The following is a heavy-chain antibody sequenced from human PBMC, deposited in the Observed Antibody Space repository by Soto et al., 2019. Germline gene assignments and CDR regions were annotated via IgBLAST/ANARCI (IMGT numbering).Heavy chain of an antibody. Sequence: GGSLRLSCAASGFTLRTYTMNWVRQAPGKGLEWVSSISISSSDRYYADSVRGRFTISRDNAENTLYLQMDSLRAEDTAVYYCAKGYCSGPSCYRGYGMDVWGQGTTVTVSS. D-gene: IGHD2-2*01. J-gene: IGHJ6*02. CDR1: GFTLRTYT. CDR3: AKGYCSGPSCYRGYGMDV. CDR2: ISISSSDR. V-gene: IGHV3-21*01.